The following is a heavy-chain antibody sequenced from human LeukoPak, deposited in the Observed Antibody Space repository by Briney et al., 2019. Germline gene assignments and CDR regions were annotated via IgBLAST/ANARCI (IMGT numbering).Heavy chain of an antibody. CDR2: ISGSGGST. J-gene: IGHJ4*02. CDR3: AQDLSYIGLDN. D-gene: IGHD2-15*01. V-gene: IGHV3-23*01. CDR1: GFTFSSYG. Sequence: PGGSLRLSCAASGFTFSSYGMSWVRQAPGKGLEWVSAISGSGGSTYYADSVKGRFTVSRDNSENMLYLQMNSLRAEDTAVYYCAQDLSYIGLDNWGQGTLVTVSS.